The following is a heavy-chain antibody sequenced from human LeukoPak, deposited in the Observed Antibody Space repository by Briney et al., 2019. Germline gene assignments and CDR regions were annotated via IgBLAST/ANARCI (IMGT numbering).Heavy chain of an antibody. D-gene: IGHD2-15*01. CDR2: ISDTGNT. Sequence: GGSLRLSCAASGFTLSSYAMSWVRQAPGKGLEWVSAISDTGNTYHADSVKGRFTISRDSSKNTLYVQMNSLRAEDTAVYYCAKSGRVCSGGSCYQEYFDYWGQGTLVTVSS. CDR1: GFTLSSYA. V-gene: IGHV3-23*01. CDR3: AKSGRVCSGGSCYQEYFDY. J-gene: IGHJ4*02.